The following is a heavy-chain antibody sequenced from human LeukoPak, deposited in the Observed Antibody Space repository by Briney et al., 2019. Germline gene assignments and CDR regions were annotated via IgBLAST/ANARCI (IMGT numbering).Heavy chain of an antibody. Sequence: PSETLSLTCAVYGGSFSGYYWSWIRQPPGKGLEWIGEINHSGSTNYNPSLKSRVTISVDTSKNQFSLKLSSVTAADTAAYYCARGRKSAAGMGYDYWGQGTLVTVSS. J-gene: IGHJ4*02. CDR1: GGSFSGYY. CDR2: INHSGST. V-gene: IGHV4-34*01. CDR3: ARGRKSAAGMGYDY. D-gene: IGHD6-13*01.